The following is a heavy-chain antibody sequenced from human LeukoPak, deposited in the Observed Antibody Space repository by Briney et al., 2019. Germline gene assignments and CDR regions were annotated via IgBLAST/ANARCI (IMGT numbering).Heavy chain of an antibody. CDR3: ARVRGELERHGWFDP. Sequence: GGSLRLSCAASGFTFSSYSMNWVRQAPGKGLEWVSSISSSSSYIYYADSVKGRFTISRDNAKNSLYLQMNSLRAEDTAVYYCARVRGELERHGWFDPWGQGTLVTVSS. J-gene: IGHJ5*02. CDR2: ISSSSSYI. V-gene: IGHV3-21*01. CDR1: GFTFSSYS. D-gene: IGHD1-1*01.